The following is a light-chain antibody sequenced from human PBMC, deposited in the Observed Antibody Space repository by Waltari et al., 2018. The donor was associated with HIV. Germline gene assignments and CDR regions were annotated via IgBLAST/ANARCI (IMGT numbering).Light chain of an antibody. J-gene: IGKJ2*01. CDR3: QQSYSTPYT. Sequence: DIQMTQSPSSLSASVGDRVPFTCRASQSISSYLNWYQQKPGKAPKLLIYAASSLQSGVPSRFSGSGSGTDFTLTISSLQPEDFATYYCQQSYSTPYTFGQGTKLEIK. CDR2: AAS. CDR1: QSISSY. V-gene: IGKV1-39*01.